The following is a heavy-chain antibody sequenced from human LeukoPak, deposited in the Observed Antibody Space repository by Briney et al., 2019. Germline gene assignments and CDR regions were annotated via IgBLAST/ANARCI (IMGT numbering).Heavy chain of an antibody. V-gene: IGHV3-23*01. CDR1: GFTFSTYA. J-gene: IGHJ4*02. D-gene: IGHD4-17*01. CDR2: ISGSGGGT. CDR3: AKDHYETHEHYFDY. Sequence: GGSLRLSCAASGFTFSTYATYWVRQAPGKGLEWVSAISGSGGGTYYADSVKGRFTISRDNSKNTLYLQMNSLRAEDTAVYYCAKDHYETHEHYFDYWGQGTLVTVSS.